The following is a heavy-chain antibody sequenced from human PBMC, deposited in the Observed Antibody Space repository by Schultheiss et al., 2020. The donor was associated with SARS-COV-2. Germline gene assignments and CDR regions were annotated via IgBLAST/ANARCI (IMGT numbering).Heavy chain of an antibody. CDR1: GFTFSSYA. V-gene: IGHV3-23*01. CDR2: ISGSGGST. CDR3: AKAGSSSSFWYFDL. J-gene: IGHJ2*01. D-gene: IGHD6-6*01. Sequence: GGSLRLSCAASGFTFSSYAMSWVRQAPGKGLEWVSAISGSGGSTYYADSVKGRFTISRDNSKNTLYLQMSSLRAEDTAVYYCAKAGSSSSFWYFDLWGRGTLVTVSS.